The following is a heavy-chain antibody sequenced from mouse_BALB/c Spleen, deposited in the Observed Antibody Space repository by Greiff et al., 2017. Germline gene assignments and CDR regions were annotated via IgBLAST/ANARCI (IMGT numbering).Heavy chain of an antibody. CDR1: GFTFSSYG. CDR2: INSNGGST. V-gene: IGHV5-6-3*01. J-gene: IGHJ2*01. Sequence: EVKLVESGGGLVQPGGSLKLSCAASGFTFSSYGMSWVRQSPDKRLELVATINSNGGSTYYPDSVKGRFTISRDNAKNTLYLQMSSLKSEDTAMYYCARGPIDYWGQGTTLTVSS. CDR3: ARGPIDY.